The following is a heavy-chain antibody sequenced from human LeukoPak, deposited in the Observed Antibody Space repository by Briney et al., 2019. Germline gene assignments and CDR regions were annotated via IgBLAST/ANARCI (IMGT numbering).Heavy chain of an antibody. V-gene: IGHV3-21*01. CDR2: ISSSSDYI. CDR1: GFTFSSYN. J-gene: IGHJ6*04. Sequence: PGGSLRLSCAASGFTFSSYNINWVRQAPGKGLEWVSSISSSSDYIYYADSVKGRFTISRDNAKNSLYLQMNSLRAEDTAVYYCAELGITMIGGVWGKGTTVTISS. D-gene: IGHD3-10*02. CDR3: AELGITMIGGV.